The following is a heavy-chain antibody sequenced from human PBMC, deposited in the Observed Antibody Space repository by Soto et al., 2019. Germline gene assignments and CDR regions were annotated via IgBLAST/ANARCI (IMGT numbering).Heavy chain of an antibody. Sequence: TSETLSLTCAVYGGSFSGYYWSWIRQPPGKGLEWIGEINHSGSTNYNPSLKSRVTISVDTSKNQFSLKLSSVTAADTAVYYCARGNGDYGYWGQGTLVTSPQ. J-gene: IGHJ4*02. V-gene: IGHV4-34*01. CDR2: INHSGST. CDR3: ARGNGDYGY. CDR1: GGSFSGYY. D-gene: IGHD4-17*01.